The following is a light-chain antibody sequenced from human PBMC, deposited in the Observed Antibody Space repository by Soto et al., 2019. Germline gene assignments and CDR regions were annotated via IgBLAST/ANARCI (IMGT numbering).Light chain of an antibody. V-gene: IGKV1-5*03. CDR1: QSISSW. Sequence: DIQLTQSPSTLSASVGDRATITCRASQSISSWLAWYQQKPGKAPKLLVYKASSLESGVPSRFSGSGSGTEFTLTISTLQHDDFATYYCQQYEAYPLTFGGGTKVEL. CDR3: QQYEAYPLT. J-gene: IGKJ4*01. CDR2: KAS.